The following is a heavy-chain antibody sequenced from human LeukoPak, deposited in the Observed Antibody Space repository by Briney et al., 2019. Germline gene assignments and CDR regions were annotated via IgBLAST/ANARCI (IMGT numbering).Heavy chain of an antibody. V-gene: IGHV1-2*04. CDR2: INPNSGGT. CDR1: GYTFTSYY. J-gene: IGHJ4*02. CDR3: ARDPSSPTYYYDSSGDYYFDY. Sequence: ASVKVSCKASGYTFTSYYMHWVRQAPGQGLEWMGWINPNSGGTNYAQKFQGWVTMTRDTSISTAYMELSRLRSDDTAVYYCARDPSSPTYYYDSSGDYYFDYWGQGTLVTVSS. D-gene: IGHD3-22*01.